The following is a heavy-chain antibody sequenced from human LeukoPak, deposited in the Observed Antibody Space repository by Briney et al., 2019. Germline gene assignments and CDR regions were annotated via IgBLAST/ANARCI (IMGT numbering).Heavy chain of an antibody. V-gene: IGHV3-53*01. CDR3: ARDEAGTN. D-gene: IGHD3-10*01. CDR1: GFTFSIYA. J-gene: IGHJ4*02. Sequence: GGSLRLSCAASGFTFSIYAMSWVRQAPGKGLEWVSVIYSGGSTYYADSVKGRFTISRDNSKNTLYLQMNSLRAEDTAVYYCARDEAGTNWGQGTLVTVSS. CDR2: IYSGGST.